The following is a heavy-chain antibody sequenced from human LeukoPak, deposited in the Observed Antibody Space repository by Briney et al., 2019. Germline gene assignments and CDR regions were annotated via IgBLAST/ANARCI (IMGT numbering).Heavy chain of an antibody. D-gene: IGHD1-1*01. J-gene: IGHJ4*02. Sequence: GGSLRLFCAASGFTFSSSWMHSVRQAPGKGLVCVSRINTDGSSTSYADSVKGRFTISRDNSKNTLYLQMNSLRAEDTAIYYCARDRSDSDNWYAGSHWGQGTVVTVSS. V-gene: IGHV3-74*01. CDR3: ARDRSDSDNWYAGSH. CDR2: INTDGSST. CDR1: GFTFSSSW.